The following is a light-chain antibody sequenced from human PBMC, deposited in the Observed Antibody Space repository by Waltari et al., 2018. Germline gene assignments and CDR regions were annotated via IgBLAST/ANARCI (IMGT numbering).Light chain of an antibody. J-gene: IGKJ5*01. CDR3: QQYNDWIN. Sequence: ILMTQSPVTLSVSPGERVTLSCRASRAVRSDLAWYQQKPGRSPRLIIYGASTRATGVPARFSGSGSGTDFSLTITSLQSEDLAVYYCQQYNDWINSGQGTRLEI. CDR2: GAS. CDR1: RAVRSD. V-gene: IGKV3-15*01.